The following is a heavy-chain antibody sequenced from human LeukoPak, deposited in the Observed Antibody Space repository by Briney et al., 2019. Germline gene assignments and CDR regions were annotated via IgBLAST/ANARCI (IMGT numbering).Heavy chain of an antibody. CDR2: ISSSSSTI. CDR1: GFTFSSYS. CDR3: ARDDIVLMVYALDY. J-gene: IGHJ4*02. Sequence: GGSLRLSCAASGFTFSSYSMNWVRQAPGEGLERVSYISSSSSTIYYADSVKGRFTISRDNAKNSLYLQMNSLRAEDTAVYYCARDDIVLMVYALDYWGQGTLVTVSS. D-gene: IGHD2-8*01. V-gene: IGHV3-48*01.